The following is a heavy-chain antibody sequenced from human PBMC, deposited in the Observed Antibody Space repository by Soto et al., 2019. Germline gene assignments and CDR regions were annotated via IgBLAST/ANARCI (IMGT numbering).Heavy chain of an antibody. CDR1: GFTFSSYS. Sequence: EVQLVESGGGLVKPGGSLRLSCAASGFTFSSYSMNWVRQAPGKGLEWVSSISSSSSYIYYADSVKGRFTISRDNAKNSLYLQRNSLRAEDTAVYDCACGGTSYTTSPFDYWGQGTLVTVSS. J-gene: IGHJ4*02. D-gene: IGHD1-26*01. CDR3: ACGGTSYTTSPFDY. CDR2: ISSSSSYI. V-gene: IGHV3-21*01.